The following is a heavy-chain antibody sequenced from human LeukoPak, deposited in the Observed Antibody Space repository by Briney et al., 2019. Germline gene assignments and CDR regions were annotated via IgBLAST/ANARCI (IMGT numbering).Heavy chain of an antibody. CDR1: GGSISSYY. CDR3: ARVYYYDSTGYYYQYYFDY. J-gene: IGHJ4*02. D-gene: IGHD3-22*01. Sequence: SETLSLTCTVSGGSISSYYWSWIRQPPGKGLEWIGYIYYSGSTYYNPSLKSRVTISVDTSKNQFSLKLSSVTAADTAVYYCARVYYYDSTGYYYQYYFDYWGQGTLVTVSS. V-gene: IGHV4-59*08. CDR2: IYYSGST.